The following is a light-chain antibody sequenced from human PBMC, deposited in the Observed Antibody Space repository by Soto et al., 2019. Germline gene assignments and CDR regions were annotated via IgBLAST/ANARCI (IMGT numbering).Light chain of an antibody. CDR1: QSVSNNY. V-gene: IGKV3-20*01. CDR3: HQYGSSGT. CDR2: GAS. J-gene: IGKJ1*01. Sequence: EIVLTQSPGTLSLSPGERATLYCRASQSVSNNYLAWYQQKPGQAPRLLIYGASNRATGIPDRFSGSGSGTDFTLTISRLEPEDFAVYYCHQYGSSGTFGQGTKVEIK.